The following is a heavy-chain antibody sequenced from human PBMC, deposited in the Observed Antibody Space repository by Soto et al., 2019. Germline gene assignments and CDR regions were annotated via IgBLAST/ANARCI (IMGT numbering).Heavy chain of an antibody. CDR1: GGTFSSYA. Sequence: SVKVSCKASGGTFSSYAISWVRQAPGQGLEWMGGIIPIFGTANYAQKFQGRVTITADESTSTAYMELSSLRSEDTAVYYCARGRGYSYGYGHYYYGMDVWGQGTTVTVSS. CDR2: IIPIFGTA. CDR3: ARGRGYSYGYGHYYYGMDV. D-gene: IGHD5-18*01. J-gene: IGHJ6*02. V-gene: IGHV1-69*13.